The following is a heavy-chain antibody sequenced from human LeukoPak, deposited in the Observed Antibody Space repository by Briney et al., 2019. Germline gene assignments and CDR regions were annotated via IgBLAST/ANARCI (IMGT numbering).Heavy chain of an antibody. CDR2: IIPIFGTA. D-gene: IGHD1-1*01. CDR3: ARVRVQYNWNDGGEGDAFDI. J-gene: IGHJ3*02. CDR1: GGTFSSYA. Sequence: ASVKVSCKASGGTFSSYAISWVRQAPGQGLEWMGGIIPIFGTANYAQKFQGRVKITADKSTSTAYMELSSLRSEDTAVYYCARVRVQYNWNDGGEGDAFDIWGQGTMVTVSS. V-gene: IGHV1-69*06.